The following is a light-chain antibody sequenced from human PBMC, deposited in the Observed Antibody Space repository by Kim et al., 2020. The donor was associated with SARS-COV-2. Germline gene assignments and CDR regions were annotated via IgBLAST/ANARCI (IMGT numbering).Light chain of an antibody. Sequence: SPGESATLSCRASQSVSSNLAWYQQKPGQAPRLLIYGASTRATGIPARFSGSGSGTEFTLTISSLQSEDFAVYYCQQYNNWPPSTFGGGTKVDIK. CDR2: GAS. J-gene: IGKJ4*01. CDR1: QSVSSN. V-gene: IGKV3-15*01. CDR3: QQYNNWPPST.